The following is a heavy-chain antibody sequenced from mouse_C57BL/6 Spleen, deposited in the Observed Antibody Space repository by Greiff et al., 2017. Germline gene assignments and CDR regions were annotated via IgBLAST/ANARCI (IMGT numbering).Heavy chain of an antibody. V-gene: IGHV1-54*01. D-gene: IGHD1-1*01. CDR2: INPGSGGT. J-gene: IGHJ2*01. CDR1: GYAFTNYL. Sequence: QVQLQQSGAELVRPGTSVKVSCKASGYAFTNYLIEWVKQRPGQGLEWIGVINPGSGGTNYNEKFKGKATQTADKSSSTAYMQLSSLTSEDSAVYFCARDYGSSFYFDYWGQGTTLTVSS. CDR3: ARDYGSSFYFDY.